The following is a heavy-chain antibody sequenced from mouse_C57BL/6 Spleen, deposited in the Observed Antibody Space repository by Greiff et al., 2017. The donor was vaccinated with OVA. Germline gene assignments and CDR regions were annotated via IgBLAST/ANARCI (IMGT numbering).Heavy chain of an antibody. D-gene: IGHD4-1*01. J-gene: IGHJ4*01. CDR3: ARSNWGGAMDY. CDR2: INPGSGGT. Sequence: QVQLKQSGAELVRPGTSVKVSCKASGYAFTNYLIEWVKQRPGQGLEWIGVINPGSGGTNYNEKFKGKATLTADKSSSTAYMQLSSLTSEDSAVYFCARSNWGGAMDYWGQGTSVTVSS. V-gene: IGHV1-54*01. CDR1: GYAFTNYL.